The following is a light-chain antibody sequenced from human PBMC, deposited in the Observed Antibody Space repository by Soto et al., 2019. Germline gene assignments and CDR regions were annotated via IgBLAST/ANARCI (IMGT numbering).Light chain of an antibody. J-gene: IGKJ1*01. CDR2: GAS. CDR3: QQYASSLT. V-gene: IGKV3-20*01. CDR1: QSVDSAF. Sequence: EIVLTQSPGSLSLSLGERATLSCRASQSVDSAFFAWYQQKPGQPPRLLMYGASRRATGIPDRFSGSGSGTDFTLTISRLEPEDFGVYYCQQYASSLTFGQGTKVEI.